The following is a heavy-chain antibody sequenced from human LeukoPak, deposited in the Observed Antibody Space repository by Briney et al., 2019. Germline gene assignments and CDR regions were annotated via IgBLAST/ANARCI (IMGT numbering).Heavy chain of an antibody. V-gene: IGHV1-18*01. CDR3: ARDPGYTSSYYFDS. CDR2: ISGYKGNT. CDR1: GYSFSDHG. D-gene: IGHD6-19*01. Sequence: ASVKVSCKTSGYSFSDHGISWVRQAPGQGPEWMGWISGYKGNTYYAQRFQGRVTMTTDTSTSTAYMELRCLRSDDTALYYCARDPGYTSSYYFDSWGQGTLVTVSS. J-gene: IGHJ4*02.